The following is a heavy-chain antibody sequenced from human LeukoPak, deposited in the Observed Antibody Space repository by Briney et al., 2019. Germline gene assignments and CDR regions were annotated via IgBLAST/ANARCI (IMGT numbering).Heavy chain of an antibody. CDR2: IIPIFGTA. CDR3: ARGVQGCGGDCYYPPHDAFDI. Sequence: ASVKVSCKASGGTFSSYAISWVRQAPGQGLEWMGGIIPIFGTANYAQKFQGRVTITADESTSTAYMELSSLRSEDTAVYYCARGVQGCGGDCYYPPHDAFDIWGQGTMVTVSS. D-gene: IGHD2-21*02. V-gene: IGHV1-69*13. J-gene: IGHJ3*02. CDR1: GGTFSSYA.